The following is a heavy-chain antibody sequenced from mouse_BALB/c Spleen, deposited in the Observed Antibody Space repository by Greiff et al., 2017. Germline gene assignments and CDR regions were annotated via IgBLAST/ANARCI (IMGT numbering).Heavy chain of an antibody. D-gene: IGHD1-1*01. J-gene: IGHJ2*01. V-gene: IGHV3-6*02. CDR3: AREVYGSGFDD. Sequence: EVKLQASGPGLVKPSQSLSLTCSVTGYSITSGYYWHWIRQFPGNKLEWMGYISYDGSNNYNPSLKNRISITRDTSKNQFFLKLNSVTTEDTATYYCAREVYGSGFDDWGEGTTRTVAA. CDR2: ISYDGSN. CDR1: GYSITSGYY.